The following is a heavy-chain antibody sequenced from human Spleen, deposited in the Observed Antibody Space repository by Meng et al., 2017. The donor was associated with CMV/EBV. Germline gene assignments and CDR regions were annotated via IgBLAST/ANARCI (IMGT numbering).Heavy chain of an antibody. CDR1: GFSFSSYW. CDR2: IKQDGGEK. V-gene: IGHV3-7*01. Sequence: GESLKISCAASGFSFSSYWLNWVRQAPGKGLEWVANIKQDGGEKYYVGSVKGRFTISRDNAKNSLYLQMNSLRAEDTAVYYCAKDIREADVTVFGEVIIPGYGMDVWGRGTTVTVSS. J-gene: IGHJ6*02. D-gene: IGHD3-3*01. CDR3: AKDIREADVTVFGEVIIPGYGMDV.